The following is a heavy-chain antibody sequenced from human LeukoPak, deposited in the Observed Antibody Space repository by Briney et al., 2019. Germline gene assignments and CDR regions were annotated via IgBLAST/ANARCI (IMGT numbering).Heavy chain of an antibody. CDR2: IYSGGST. CDR3: ARDLGRDGMDD. D-gene: IGHD3-10*01. CDR1: GFTVSSNY. Sequence: GGSLRLSCAASGFTVSSNYMSWVRQAPGKGLEWVSVIYSGGSTYYADSVKGRFTISRDNSKNTLYLQMNSLRAEDTVVYYCARDLGRDGMDDWGQGTTVTVSS. V-gene: IGHV3-66*01. J-gene: IGHJ6*02.